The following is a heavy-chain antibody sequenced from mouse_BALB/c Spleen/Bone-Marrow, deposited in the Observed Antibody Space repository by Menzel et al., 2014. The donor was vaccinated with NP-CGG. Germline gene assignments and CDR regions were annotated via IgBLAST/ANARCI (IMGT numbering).Heavy chain of an antibody. CDR1: GFNIKDTY. D-gene: IGHD2-10*02. Sequence: VQLQQSGAELVKPGASVKLSCTASGFNIKDTYMHWVKQRPEQGLEWIGRIDPANGNTKYDPKFQGKGTITAGTYANTDSLHLRRLTSEDTAVYYCARSRGYGNYLAWFAYWGQGTLVTVSA. J-gene: IGHJ3*01. V-gene: IGHV14-3*02. CDR3: ARSRGYGNYLAWFAY. CDR2: IDPANGNT.